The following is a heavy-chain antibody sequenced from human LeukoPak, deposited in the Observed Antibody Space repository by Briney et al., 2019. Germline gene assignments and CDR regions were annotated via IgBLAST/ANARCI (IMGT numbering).Heavy chain of an antibody. CDR2: ISSSGSTI. V-gene: IGHV3-11*01. CDR3: ARAVGDYIIGAFDI. Sequence: GGSLRLSCAASGFPVSSDYMSWVRQAPGKGLEWVSYISSSGSTIYYADSVKGRFTISRDNAKNSLYLQMNSLRAEDTAVYYCARAVGDYIIGAFDIWGQGTMVTVSS. D-gene: IGHD4-17*01. CDR1: GFPVSSDY. J-gene: IGHJ3*02.